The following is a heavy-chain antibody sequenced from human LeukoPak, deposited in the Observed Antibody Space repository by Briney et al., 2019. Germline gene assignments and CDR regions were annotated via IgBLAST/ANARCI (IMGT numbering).Heavy chain of an antibody. V-gene: IGHV1-2*02. J-gene: IGHJ6*03. CDR1: GYTSTGYY. Sequence: ASVKVSCKASGYTSTGYYMHWVRQAPGQGLEWMGWINPNSGGTNYAQKFQGRVTMTRDTSISTAYMELSRLRSDDTAVYYCARDHRWRRDILTGYYKEPFYYYMDVWGKGTTVTVSS. D-gene: IGHD3-9*01. CDR3: ARDHRWRRDILTGYYKEPFYYYMDV. CDR2: INPNSGGT.